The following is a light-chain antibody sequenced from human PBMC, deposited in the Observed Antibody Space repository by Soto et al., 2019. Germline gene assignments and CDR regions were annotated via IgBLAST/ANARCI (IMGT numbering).Light chain of an antibody. CDR1: QSISSW. Sequence: DIQMTQSPSTLSASVGDRVTITYRASQSISSWLAWYQQKPGTAPKLLIYKASTLESGVPSRFSGIRSGTEFTLSVSSLQPDDFATYYCQQYNDSFPYTFGQGTKLEIK. J-gene: IGKJ2*01. CDR3: QQYNDSFPYT. V-gene: IGKV1-5*03. CDR2: KAS.